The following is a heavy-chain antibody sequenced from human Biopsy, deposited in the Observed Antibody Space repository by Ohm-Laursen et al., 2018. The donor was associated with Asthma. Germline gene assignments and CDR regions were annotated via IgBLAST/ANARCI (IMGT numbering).Heavy chain of an antibody. V-gene: IGHV2-5*02. CDR2: IFWDDDK. CDR3: APQYSSLRVWAFDP. J-gene: IGHJ5*02. D-gene: IGHD6-6*01. Sequence: TQTLTLTCTFSGLSLSTRGVGVGWIRQPPGKALEWLALIFWDDDKRYSPSLKSRLTITKDTSKNQVVLTMTNMDPVHTGTYYCAPQYSSLRVWAFDPWGQGTLVTVSS. CDR1: GLSLSTRGVG.